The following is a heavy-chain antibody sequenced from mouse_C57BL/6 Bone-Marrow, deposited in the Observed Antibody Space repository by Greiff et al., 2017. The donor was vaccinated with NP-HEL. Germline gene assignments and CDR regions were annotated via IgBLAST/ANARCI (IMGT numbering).Heavy chain of an antibody. Sequence: EVKLQQSGAELVRPGASVKLSCTASGFNIKDDYMHWVKQRPEQGLEWIGWIDPENGDTEYASKFQGKATITADTSSNTAYLQLSSLTSEDTAVYYCTTTTMVTTGFAYWGQGTLVTVSA. J-gene: IGHJ3*01. D-gene: IGHD2-2*01. CDR3: TTTTMVTTGFAY. CDR2: IDPENGDT. CDR1: GFNIKDDY. V-gene: IGHV14-4*01.